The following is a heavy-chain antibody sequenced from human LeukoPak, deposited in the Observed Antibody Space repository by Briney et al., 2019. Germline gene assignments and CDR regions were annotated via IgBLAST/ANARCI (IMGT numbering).Heavy chain of an antibody. CDR1: GGSISSYY. CDR2: IYHSGTT. Sequence: PSETPSLTCTVSGGSISSYYWSWIRQPPGKGLEWIGNIYHSGTTYYNPSLKSRVTISVDTFKNQFSLRLRSVTAADTAVYYCARVRAVAGTPPDYWGQGTLVTVSS. J-gene: IGHJ4*02. V-gene: IGHV4-59*08. CDR3: ARVRAVAGTPPDY. D-gene: IGHD6-19*01.